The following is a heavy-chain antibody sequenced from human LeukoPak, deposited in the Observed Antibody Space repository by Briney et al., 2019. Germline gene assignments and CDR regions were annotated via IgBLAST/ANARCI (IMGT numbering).Heavy chain of an antibody. J-gene: IGHJ4*02. V-gene: IGHV1-46*01. CDR2: INPSGGST. D-gene: IGHD5-18*01. CDR1: GYTFTSYY. Sequence: ASVKVSCKASGYTFTSYYMHWVRQAPGQGLEWMGIINPSGGSTSYAQKFQGRVTMTRDTSTSTVYMELSGLRSEDTAVYYCARVGDSYGYRRYYFDYWGQGTLVTVSS. CDR3: ARVGDSYGYRRYYFDY.